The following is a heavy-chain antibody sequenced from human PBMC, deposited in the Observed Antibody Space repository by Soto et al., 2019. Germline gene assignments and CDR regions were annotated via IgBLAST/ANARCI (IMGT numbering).Heavy chain of an antibody. CDR2: INHSGST. Sequence: SETLSLTCAVYGGSFSGYYWSWIRQPPWKGLEWIGEINHSGSTNYNPSLKSRVTISVDTSKNQFSLKLSSVTAADTAVYYCARGWYYYDSSGSPYFDYWGQGTLVTVSS. V-gene: IGHV4-34*01. CDR1: GGSFSGYY. CDR3: ARGWYYYDSSGSPYFDY. J-gene: IGHJ4*02. D-gene: IGHD3-22*01.